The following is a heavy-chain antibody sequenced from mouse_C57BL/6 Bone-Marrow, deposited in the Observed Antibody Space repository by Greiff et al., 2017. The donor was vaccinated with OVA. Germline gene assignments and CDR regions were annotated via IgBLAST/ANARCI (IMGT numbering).Heavy chain of an antibody. V-gene: IGHV1-15*01. D-gene: IGHD2-5*01. Sequence: VHLVESGAELVRPGASVTLSCKASGYTFTDYEMHWVKQTPVHGLEWIGAIDPETGGPAYNQQFKGKAILTADKSSSTAYMELRSLTSEDSAVYYCTRGYSNYYAMDYWGQGTSVTVSS. J-gene: IGHJ4*01. CDR2: IDPETGGP. CDR1: GYTFTDYE. CDR3: TRGYSNYYAMDY.